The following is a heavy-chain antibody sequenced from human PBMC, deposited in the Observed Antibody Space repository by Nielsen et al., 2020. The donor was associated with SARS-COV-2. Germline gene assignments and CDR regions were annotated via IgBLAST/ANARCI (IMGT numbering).Heavy chain of an antibody. Sequence: SETLFLTCTVSGASISSGGYFWSWIRQHPGKGLEWIGYIYFTGRTSYNPSLKSRVAMSVDTSKNQFSLDLKSATAADTAVYYCAREASGYDHYKYGMDVWGLGATVTVSS. CDR3: AREASGYDHYKYGMDV. CDR2: IYFTGRT. CDR1: GASISSGGYF. D-gene: IGHD5-12*01. J-gene: IGHJ6*02. V-gene: IGHV4-31*03.